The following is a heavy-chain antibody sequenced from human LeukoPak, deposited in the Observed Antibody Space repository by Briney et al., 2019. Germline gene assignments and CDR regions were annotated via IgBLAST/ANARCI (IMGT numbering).Heavy chain of an antibody. V-gene: IGHV1-46*01. CDR1: GYTFTSYY. J-gene: IGHJ6*02. CDR2: INPSGGST. D-gene: IGHD6-13*01. CDR3: ARGAIAAAPYYYYYGMDV. Sequence: ASVTVSCKASGYTFTSYYMHWVRQAPGQGLEWMGIINPSGGSTSYAQKFQGRVTMTRDTSTSTVYMELSSLRSEDTAVYYCARGAIAAAPYYYYYGMDVWGQGTTVTVSS.